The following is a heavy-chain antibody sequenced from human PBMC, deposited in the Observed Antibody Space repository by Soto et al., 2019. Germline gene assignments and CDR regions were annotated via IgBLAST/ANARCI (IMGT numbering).Heavy chain of an antibody. J-gene: IGHJ5*02. CDR1: GFTFSSYG. CDR2: ISYDGSNK. CDR3: AKPAGARMVYGGWFDP. D-gene: IGHD2-8*01. V-gene: IGHV3-30*18. Sequence: LRLSCAASGFTFSSYGMHWVRQAPGKGLEWVAVISYDGSNKYYADSVKGRFTISRDNSKNTLYLQMNSLRAEDTAVYYCAKPAGARMVYGGWFDPWGQGTLVTVSS.